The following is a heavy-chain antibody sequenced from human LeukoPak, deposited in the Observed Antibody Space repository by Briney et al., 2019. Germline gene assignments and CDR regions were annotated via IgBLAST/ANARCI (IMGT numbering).Heavy chain of an antibody. J-gene: IGHJ4*02. CDR3: AKGKWYSGTYHFDY. CDR2: ISWNSDSI. CDR1: GFTFDDYA. V-gene: IGHV3-9*01. D-gene: IGHD1-26*01. Sequence: GGSLRLSCAASGFTFDDYAMHWVRQAPGKGLEWVSGISWNSDSIGYVDSVKGRFTISRDNAKNSLYLQMNSLRAEDTALYYCAKGKWYSGTYHFDYWGQGTLVTVSS.